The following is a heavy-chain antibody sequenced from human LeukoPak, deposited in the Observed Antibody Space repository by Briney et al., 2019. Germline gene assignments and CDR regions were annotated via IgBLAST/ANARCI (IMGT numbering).Heavy chain of an antibody. CDR1: GYTFTSYA. Sequence: GASVKVSCKPSGYTFTSYAMHWVRQAPGQRLEWMGWINAGNGNTKYSQKFQGRVTITWDTSASTAYMELSSLRSEDTAMYYCAREEDSGYHYFDYWGQGTLVTVSS. J-gene: IGHJ4*02. D-gene: IGHD5-12*01. CDR3: AREEDSGYHYFDY. V-gene: IGHV1-3*01. CDR2: INAGNGNT.